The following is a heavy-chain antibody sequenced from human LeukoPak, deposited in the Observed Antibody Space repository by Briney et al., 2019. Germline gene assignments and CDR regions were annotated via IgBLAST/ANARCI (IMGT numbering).Heavy chain of an antibody. Sequence: PGGSLRLSCAASGFTFSTYEMNWVRQAPGKGLEWISYISDRGASIYYADSVKGRFTISRDNAKNSLYLQMNSLRGEDTAVYYCAGDSGYCDNINCHHFDYWGQGTLVTVSS. D-gene: IGHD3-22*01. V-gene: IGHV3-48*03. J-gene: IGHJ4*02. CDR1: GFTFSTYE. CDR3: AGDSGYCDNINCHHFDY. CDR2: ISDRGASI.